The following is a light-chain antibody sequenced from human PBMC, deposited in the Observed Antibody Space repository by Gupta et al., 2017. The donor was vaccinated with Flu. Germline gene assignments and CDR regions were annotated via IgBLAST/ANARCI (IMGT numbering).Light chain of an antibody. V-gene: IGKV1D-12*01. CDR3: QQPNVFPYI. CDR2: AAS. J-gene: IGKJ2*01. CDR1: QYITSW. Sequence: DIQMTQSPSSVSASVGDRVTITCRASQYITSWLAWYQQKPGKAPKVLIYAASTLQSGVPSRFSGSGSGTHFTLTISSLQPEDAATYYCQQPNVFPYIIGQGTKLEIK.